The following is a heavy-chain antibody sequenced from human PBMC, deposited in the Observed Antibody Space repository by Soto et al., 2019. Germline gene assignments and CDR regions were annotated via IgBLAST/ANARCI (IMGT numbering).Heavy chain of an antibody. CDR2: LNHSGST. J-gene: IGHJ4*02. D-gene: IGHD3-22*01. CDR1: GGSFPGYY. CDR3: ARGVLCSGFYEY. V-gene: IGHV4-34*01. Sequence: PSETLSITCAIYGGSFPGYYCSRIRQPPGKGLEWIGELNHSGSTNYNPSLKSRVTISVDKSKNQFSLKLSSVTAADTAVYYCARGVLCSGFYEYWGQGTPVTDSS.